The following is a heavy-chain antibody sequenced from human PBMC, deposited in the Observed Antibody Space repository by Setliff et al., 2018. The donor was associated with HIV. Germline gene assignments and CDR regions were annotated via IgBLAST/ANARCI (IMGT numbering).Heavy chain of an antibody. D-gene: IGHD3-10*01. V-gene: IGHV4-39*07. CDR1: GGSISSSSYY. CDR3: ARVRGRYYYHYAMDV. Sequence: SETLSLTCTVSGGSISSSSYYWGWIRQPPGKGLEWIVSIPYSGSTNYNPSLKSRVTISVATSKNQFSLKLRSVTAADTAVYYCARVRGRYYYHYAMDVWGQGTTVTSP. J-gene: IGHJ6*02. CDR2: IPYSGST.